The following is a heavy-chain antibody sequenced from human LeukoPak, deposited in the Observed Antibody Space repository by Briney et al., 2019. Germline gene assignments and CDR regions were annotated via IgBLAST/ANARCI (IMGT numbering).Heavy chain of an antibody. Sequence: GASVKVSCKASGYTFTSYAMHWVRQAPGQRLEWMGWINAGNGNTKYSQKFQGRVTITRDTSASTAYMELSSLRSEDTAVYYCARALVTMVRGGAPTFRYWGQGTLVTVSS. CDR2: INAGNGNT. J-gene: IGHJ4*02. V-gene: IGHV1-3*01. CDR1: GYTFTSYA. D-gene: IGHD3-10*01. CDR3: ARALVTMVRGGAPTFRY.